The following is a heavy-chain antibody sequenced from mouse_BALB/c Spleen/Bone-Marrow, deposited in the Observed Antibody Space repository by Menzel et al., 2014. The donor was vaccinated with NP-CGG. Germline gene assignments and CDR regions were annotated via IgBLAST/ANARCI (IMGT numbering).Heavy chain of an antibody. CDR2: IHYSGST. CDR1: GYSITSGYS. J-gene: IGHJ4*01. Sequence: EVKLVESGPDLVKPSQSLSLTCTVIGYSITSGYSWHWIRQFPGNNLEWMGYIHYSGSTGYNPSLKSRISITRDTSKNQSFLQLNSVTTEDTATYYCARRGDRLYAMDYWGQGTSVTVSS. V-gene: IGHV3-1*02. CDR3: ARRGDRLYAMDY. D-gene: IGHD3-3*01.